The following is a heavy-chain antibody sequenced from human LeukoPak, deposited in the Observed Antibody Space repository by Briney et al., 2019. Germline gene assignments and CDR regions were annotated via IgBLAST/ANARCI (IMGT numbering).Heavy chain of an antibody. D-gene: IGHD6-6*01. CDR2: MNPNSGNT. CDR3: AGGRGSIAARLRYYYMDV. CDR1: GYTFTSYD. Sequence: ASVKVSCKASGYTFTSYDINWVRQATGQGLEWMGWMNPNSGNTGYAQKFQGRVTMTRNTSISTAYMELSSLRSEDTAVYYCAGGRGSIAARLRYYYMDVWGKGTTVTVSS. J-gene: IGHJ6*03. V-gene: IGHV1-8*01.